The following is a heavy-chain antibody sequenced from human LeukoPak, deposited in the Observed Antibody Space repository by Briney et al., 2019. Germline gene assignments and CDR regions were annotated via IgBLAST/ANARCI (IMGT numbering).Heavy chain of an antibody. Sequence: GGSLRLSCAASGFTFSNYAMSWVRQAPGKGLEWVSAITGSGGNTYYADSVKGRFTISRDNYKNTLYLQMNSLSDEDTAVYYCAKWGDFDVLTGYYVPDFWGQGTLVTDSS. J-gene: IGHJ4*02. CDR2: ITGSGGNT. D-gene: IGHD3-9*01. V-gene: IGHV3-23*01. CDR1: GFTFSNYA. CDR3: AKWGDFDVLTGYYVPDF.